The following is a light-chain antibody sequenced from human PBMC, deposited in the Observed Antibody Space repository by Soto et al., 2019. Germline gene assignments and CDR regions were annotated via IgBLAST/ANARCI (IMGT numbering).Light chain of an antibody. V-gene: IGLV2-14*03. CDR1: SSDVGGFDY. CDR3: SSYTSISTLGGV. J-gene: IGLJ2*01. Sequence: QSVLTQPASVSGSPGQSITISWTGSSSDVGGFDYVSWYQQHPGKAPKLMIYDVSNRPSGVSNRFSGSKSGNTASLTISGLQAEDEADYYCSSYTSISTLGGVFGGGTKLTVL. CDR2: DVS.